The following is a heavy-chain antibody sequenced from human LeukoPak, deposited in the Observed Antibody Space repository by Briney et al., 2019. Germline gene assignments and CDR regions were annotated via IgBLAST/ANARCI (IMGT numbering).Heavy chain of an antibody. Sequence: SETLSLTCTVSGDSISSSSYCWDWIRQPPGKGLEWIGNIYNSANTHYNPSLKTRITMSVDTSKNQFSLKLNSVTAADTGIYYCARHSRSGYIGYENDFDIWGQGTMVTVSS. CDR1: GDSISSSSYC. CDR3: ARHSRSGYIGYENDFDI. CDR2: IYNSANT. J-gene: IGHJ3*02. D-gene: IGHD5-12*01. V-gene: IGHV4-39*01.